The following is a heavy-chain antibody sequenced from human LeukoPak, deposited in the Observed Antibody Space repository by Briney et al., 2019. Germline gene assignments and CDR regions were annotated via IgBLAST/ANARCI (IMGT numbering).Heavy chain of an antibody. CDR1: GYTFTSDG. D-gene: IGHD3-22*01. V-gene: IGHV1-18*01. Sequence: VASVKVSCKTSGYTFTSDGISWVRQAPGQGLEWMGWIGTYKGNTNYAQMFQGRATMTTDTSTSTAYMELKNLRSDDTAVYYCARTPGMVVVKTFYCMDVWGQGTTVTVSS. CDR2: IGTYKGNT. CDR3: ARTPGMVVVKTFYCMDV. J-gene: IGHJ6*02.